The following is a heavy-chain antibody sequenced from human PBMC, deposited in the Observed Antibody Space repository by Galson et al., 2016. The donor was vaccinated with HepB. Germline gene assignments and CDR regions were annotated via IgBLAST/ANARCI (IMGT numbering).Heavy chain of an antibody. J-gene: IGHJ4*02. V-gene: IGHV3-23*01. Sequence: SLRLSCAATGFTFSSNAMSWVRQAPGKGLEWVSGISGTGSATYYADAVTGRFTISRDNSQNTLYLQMNSLRAEDAGLYYCTKGGRVTATHCHYFDYWGQGALVTVTS. CDR1: GFTFSSNA. CDR2: ISGTGSAT. CDR3: TKGGRVTATHCHYFDY. D-gene: IGHD2-21*02.